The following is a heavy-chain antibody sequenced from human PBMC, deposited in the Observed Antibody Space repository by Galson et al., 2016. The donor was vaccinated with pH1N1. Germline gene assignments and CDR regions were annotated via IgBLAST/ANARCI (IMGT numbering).Heavy chain of an antibody. CDR1: GFTFDEYA. J-gene: IGHJ4*02. CDR3: AKAQVPYYFESGGSFDS. D-gene: IGHD3-22*01. Sequence: SLRLSCAASGFTFDEYAIHWVRQVPGKGLEWVSGISWNSDDIDYADSVKGRFTISRDNAKNSLFLQMNSLRAGDTALYYCAKAQVPYYFESGGSFDSWGQGTLVTVSS. CDR2: ISWNSDDI. V-gene: IGHV3-9*01.